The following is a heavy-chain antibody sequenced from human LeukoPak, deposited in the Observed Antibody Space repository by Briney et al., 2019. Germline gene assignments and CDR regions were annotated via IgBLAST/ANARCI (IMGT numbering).Heavy chain of an antibody. D-gene: IGHD3-3*01. J-gene: IGHJ4*02. V-gene: IGHV3-74*01. CDR2: INSDGSST. Sequence: GGSLRLSCAPSGFTFSSYWMHWVRQAPGKGLVWVSRINSDGSSTSYADSVKGRSTISRDNAKNTLYLQMNSLRAEDTAVYYCARDPTYYDFWSGHHPVPDYWGQGTLVTVSS. CDR1: GFTFSSYW. CDR3: ARDPTYYDFWSGHHPVPDY.